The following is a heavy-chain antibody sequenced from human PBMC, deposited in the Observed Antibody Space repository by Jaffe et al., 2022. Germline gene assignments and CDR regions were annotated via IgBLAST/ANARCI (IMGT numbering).Heavy chain of an antibody. D-gene: IGHD6-6*01. CDR2: IYYSGST. J-gene: IGHJ3*02. Sequence: QVQLQESGPGLVKPSETLSLTCTVSGGSISSYYWSWIRQPPGKGLEWIGYIYYSGSTNYNPSLKSRVTISVDTSKNQFSLKLSSVTAADTAVYYCARAALSSEAFDIWGQGTMVTVSS. CDR3: ARAALSSEAFDI. V-gene: IGHV4-59*01. CDR1: GGSISSYY.